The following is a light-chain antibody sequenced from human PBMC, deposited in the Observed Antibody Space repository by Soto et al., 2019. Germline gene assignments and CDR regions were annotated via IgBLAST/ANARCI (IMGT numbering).Light chain of an antibody. CDR3: SSYTSSSSVI. CDR2: DVS. J-gene: IGLJ2*01. CDR1: SSDIGGYNY. V-gene: IGLV2-14*01. Sequence: QSVLTQPASLSGSPGQSITISCTGASSDIGGYNYVSWYQQHPGKAPKLMIRDVSRRPSGVSSRFSGSKSGNTASLSISGLQAGDEADYYCSSYTSSSSVIFGGGTQLTVL.